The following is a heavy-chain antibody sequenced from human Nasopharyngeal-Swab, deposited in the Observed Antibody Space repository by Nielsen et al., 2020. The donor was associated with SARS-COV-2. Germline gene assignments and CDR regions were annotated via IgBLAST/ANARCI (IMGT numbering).Heavy chain of an antibody. CDR3: ARGCVLTGPSCYYYGMDV. CDR1: GFTFSSYN. J-gene: IGHJ6*02. D-gene: IGHD3-9*01. V-gene: IGHV3-21*01. Sequence: GESLKISCAASGFTFSSYNMNWVRQAPGKGPEWVSSISSSSSYIYYADSVKGRFTISRDNAKNSLYLQMNGLRAEDTAVYYCARGCVLTGPSCYYYGMDVWGQGTTVTVSS. CDR2: ISSSSSYI.